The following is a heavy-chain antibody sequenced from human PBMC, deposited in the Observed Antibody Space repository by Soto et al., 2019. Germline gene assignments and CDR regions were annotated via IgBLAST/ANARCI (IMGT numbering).Heavy chain of an antibody. CDR2: ISAYNGNT. CDR3: ARLWFGELFFRFDP. J-gene: IGHJ5*02. V-gene: IGHV1-18*01. CDR1: GYTFTSYG. Sequence: ASVKVSCKASGYTFTSYGISWVRQAPGQGLEWMGWISAYNGNTNYAQKLQGRVTMTTDTSTSTAYMELRSLRSDDTAVYYCARLWFGELFFRFDPWGQGTLVTVSS. D-gene: IGHD3-10*01.